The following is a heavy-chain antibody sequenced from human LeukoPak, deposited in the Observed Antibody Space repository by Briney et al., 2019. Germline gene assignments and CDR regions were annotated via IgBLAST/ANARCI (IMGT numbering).Heavy chain of an antibody. CDR2: ISGSGGST. Sequence: GGSLRLSCAASGFTFSSYAMSWVRQAPGKGPEWVSAISGSGGSTYYADSVKGRFAISRDNSKNTLYLQMNSLRAEDTAVYYCAKDLVVVPAARFDYWGQGTLVTVSS. CDR1: GFTFSSYA. CDR3: AKDLVVVPAARFDY. D-gene: IGHD2-2*01. J-gene: IGHJ4*02. V-gene: IGHV3-23*01.